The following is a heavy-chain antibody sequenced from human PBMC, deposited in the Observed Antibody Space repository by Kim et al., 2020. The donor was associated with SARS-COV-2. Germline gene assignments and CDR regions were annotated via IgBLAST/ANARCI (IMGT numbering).Heavy chain of an antibody. D-gene: IGHD3-10*01. CDR2: ISYEGSKK. CDR1: GFTFSSYG. V-gene: IGHV3-33*05. J-gene: IGHJ6*02. CDR3: ARDTRVLWFGGLFSYDMDV. Sequence: GGSLRLSCAASGFTFSSYGMHWVRQAPGKGLEWVAVISYEGSKKYYADSVKGRFTISRDNSKNTLYLQMNSLRGEDTAVYYCARDTRVLWFGGLFSYDMDVWGQGTTVTVSS.